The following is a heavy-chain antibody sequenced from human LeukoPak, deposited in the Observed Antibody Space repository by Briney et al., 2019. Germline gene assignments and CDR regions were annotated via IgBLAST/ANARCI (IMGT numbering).Heavy chain of an antibody. V-gene: IGHV3-23*01. CDR1: GFTFSSYA. J-gene: IGHJ4*02. CDR2: ITGSGGRT. D-gene: IGHD1-26*01. CDR3: AKEYTGTFSPFPSYFDN. Sequence: GGSLRLSCAASGFTFSSYAMNWVRQAPGKGLEWVSAITGSGGRTYYADSVKGRFTISRDNSKNTLYLQMNSLRAEDTAIYYCAKEYTGTFSPFPSYFDNWGQGTLVTASS.